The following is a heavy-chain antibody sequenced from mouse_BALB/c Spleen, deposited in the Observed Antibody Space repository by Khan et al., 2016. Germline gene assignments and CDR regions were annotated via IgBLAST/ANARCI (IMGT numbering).Heavy chain of an antibody. CDR1: GYSITSDYA. CDR2: INYSGGT. Sequence: EVELVESGPGLVKPSQSLSLTCTVTGYSITSDYAWNWIRQFPGNKLEWMGYINYSGGTSYLPSLKSRISITRDTSKNQFFLQLNSMTTEDSATYYCARWFTYWCQGTLVTVS. J-gene: IGHJ3*01. CDR3: ARWFTY. V-gene: IGHV3-2*02.